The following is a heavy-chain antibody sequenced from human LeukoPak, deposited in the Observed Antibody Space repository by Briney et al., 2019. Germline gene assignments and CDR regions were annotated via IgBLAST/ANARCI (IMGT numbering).Heavy chain of an antibody. CDR2: ISSSSSYI. J-gene: IGHJ4*02. CDR1: GFTFSSYS. Sequence: GGSLRLSCAASGFTFSSYSMNWVRQAPGKGLEWVSSISSSSSYIYYADSVKGRFTISRDNSKNTLYLQMNSLRAEDTAVYYCAKVLILRFLEWLTYFDYWGQGTLVTVSS. D-gene: IGHD3-3*01. CDR3: AKVLILRFLEWLTYFDY. V-gene: IGHV3-21*04.